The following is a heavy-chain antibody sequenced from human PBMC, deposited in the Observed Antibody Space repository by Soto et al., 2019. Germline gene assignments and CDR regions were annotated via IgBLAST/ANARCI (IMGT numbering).Heavy chain of an antibody. V-gene: IGHV3-23*01. CDR1: GFTFSSYA. CDR2: ISGSGGST. D-gene: IGHD4-17*01. CDR3: PKDQYIRYGDLYYFDY. J-gene: IGHJ4*02. Sequence: GGSLRLSCAASGFTFSSYAMSWVRQAPGKGLEWVSAISGSGGSTYYADSVKGRFTISRDNSKNTLYLQMNSLRAEDTAVYYCPKDQYIRYGDLYYFDYWGQGTLVTVSS.